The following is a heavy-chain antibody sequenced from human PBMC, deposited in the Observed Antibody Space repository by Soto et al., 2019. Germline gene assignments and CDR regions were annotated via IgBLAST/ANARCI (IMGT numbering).Heavy chain of an antibody. CDR1: RFTFRSYA. D-gene: IGHD3-16*02. J-gene: IGHJ2*01. Sequence: EVQLLESGGGLVQAEGSLRLSCAASRFTFRSYAMSWVRQAPGKGLEWVSAITGGGGSTYYTDSVKGRFTISRDNSKNTLYLQMNSLRAEDTAVYYCAKDASYDYVWGSYRSWYFDLWGRGTRVTVSS. CDR2: ITGGGGST. V-gene: IGHV3-23*01. CDR3: AKDASYDYVWGSYRSWYFDL.